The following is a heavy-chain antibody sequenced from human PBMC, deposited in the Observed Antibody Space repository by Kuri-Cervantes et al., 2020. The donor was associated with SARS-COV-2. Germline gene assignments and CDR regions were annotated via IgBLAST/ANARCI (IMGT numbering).Heavy chain of an antibody. CDR2: IIPIFGTA. J-gene: IGHJ5*02. CDR1: GDSFSSYS. Sequence: SVKVSCKASGDSFSSYSFDWVRQAPGQGLGWMGGIIPIFGTANYAQKFQGRVTITADKSTSTAYMELSSLRSEDTAVYYCAREVERIVVVPAAILSIVTSNWFDPWGQGTLVIVSS. CDR3: AREVERIVVVPAAILSIVTSNWFDP. V-gene: IGHV1-69*06. D-gene: IGHD2-2*02.